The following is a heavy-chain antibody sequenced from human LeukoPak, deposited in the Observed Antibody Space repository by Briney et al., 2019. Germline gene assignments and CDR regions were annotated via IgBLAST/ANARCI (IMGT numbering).Heavy chain of an antibody. CDR3: ARVSYDILTGYYKGGSFDY. CDR2: IIPIFGTA. D-gene: IGHD3-9*01. CDR1: GGTFSSYA. J-gene: IGHJ4*02. V-gene: IGHV1-69*06. Sequence: SVKVSCKASGGTFSSYAISWVRQAPGQGLEWMGGIIPIFGTANYAQKFQGRVTITADKSTSTAYMELSSLRSEDTAVYYCARVSYDILTGYYKGGSFDYWGQGTLVTVSS.